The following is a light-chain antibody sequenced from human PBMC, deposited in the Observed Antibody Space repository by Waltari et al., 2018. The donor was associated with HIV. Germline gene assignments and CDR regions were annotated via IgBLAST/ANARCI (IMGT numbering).Light chain of an antibody. CDR3: AVWDESLDGWL. V-gene: IGLV1-47*01. CDR2: KDN. CDR1: SSNIESNY. J-gene: IGLJ3*02. Sequence: QSELTQSPSASGTPGQRITISCSGSSSNIESNYVYWYKQFPGATPKVLIYKDNERPSGVPDRISGSKSGTSASLLISCLRSDDEADYYCAVWDESLDGWLFGGGTKLTVL.